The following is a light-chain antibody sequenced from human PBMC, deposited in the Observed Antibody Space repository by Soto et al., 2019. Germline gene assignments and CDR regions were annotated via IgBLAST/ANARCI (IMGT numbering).Light chain of an antibody. CDR3: QQANSFPPT. J-gene: IGKJ2*01. Sequence: DIQVTQSPSSVSASVGDTVTITCRASQGIGSWLAWYQQKPGKAPKLLIHAASSLQSGVPSRFSGSGSGTDFTFTISSLQPEDFATYYCQQANSFPPTFGQGTKLEIQ. CDR1: QGIGSW. CDR2: AAS. V-gene: IGKV1-12*01.